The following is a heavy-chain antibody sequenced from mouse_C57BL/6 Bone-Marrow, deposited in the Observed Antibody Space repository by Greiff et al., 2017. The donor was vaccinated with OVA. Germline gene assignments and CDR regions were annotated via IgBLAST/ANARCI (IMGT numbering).Heavy chain of an antibody. CDR3: ASTDGYPLWYFDV. CDR1: GYTFTSYG. V-gene: IGHV1-81*01. J-gene: IGHJ1*03. CDR2: IYPRSGST. Sequence: VQLQQSGAELVRPGASVKLSCKASGYTFTSYGIGWVKQRTGQGLEWIGEIYPRSGSTYYNEKFKGKATLTVDKSSSTAYMELRSLTSEDSAVYFGASTDGYPLWYFDVWGTGTTVTVSS. D-gene: IGHD2-3*01.